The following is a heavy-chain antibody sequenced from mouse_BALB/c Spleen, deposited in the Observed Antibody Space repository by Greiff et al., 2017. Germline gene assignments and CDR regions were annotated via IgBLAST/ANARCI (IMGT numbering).Heavy chain of an antibody. CDR1: GFTFSSYT. CDR2: ISNGGGST. CDR3: ARHRDGYWYLDV. Sequence: EVMLVESGGGLVQPGGSLKLSCAASGFTFSSYTMSWVRQTPEKRLEWVAYISNGGGSTYYPDTVKGRFTISRDSAKNTLYLQMSSLKSEDTAMYCCARHRDGYWYLDVWGAGTTVTVSS. V-gene: IGHV5-12-2*01. J-gene: IGHJ1*01.